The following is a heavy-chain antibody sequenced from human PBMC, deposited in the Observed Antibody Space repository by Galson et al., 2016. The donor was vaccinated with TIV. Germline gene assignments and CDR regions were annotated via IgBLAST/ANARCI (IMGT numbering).Heavy chain of an antibody. V-gene: IGHV1-46*01. Sequence: SVKVSCKASGYNFTNYYMHWVRQAPGQGLEWMGIINPSGGNTRYAQKFQGRVTMTRDTSTSRAYMELSSLRSEDTAVYYCARDPGYFAYWGQGTLVTVSS. D-gene: IGHD1-1*01. CDR2: INPSGGNT. J-gene: IGHJ4*02. CDR1: GYNFTNYY. CDR3: ARDPGYFAY.